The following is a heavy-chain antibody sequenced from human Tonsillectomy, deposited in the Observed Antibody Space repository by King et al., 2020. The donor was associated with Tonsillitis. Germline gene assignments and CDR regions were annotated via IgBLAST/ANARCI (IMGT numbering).Heavy chain of an antibody. Sequence: LQLQESGPGLVKPSETLSLTCTVSDDSINTRNYFWGWIRQPPGQGLEWIGTIYYDGRTNYNPSLKSRVTISVDTSKNQFSLRLNSVTAADTAMYYCARLHRNWLSHPYYFEYWGQGTLVTVSS. V-gene: IGHV4-39*01. CDR3: ARLHRNWLSHPYYFEY. D-gene: IGHD1-1*01. CDR1: DDSINTRNYF. J-gene: IGHJ4*02. CDR2: IYYDGRT.